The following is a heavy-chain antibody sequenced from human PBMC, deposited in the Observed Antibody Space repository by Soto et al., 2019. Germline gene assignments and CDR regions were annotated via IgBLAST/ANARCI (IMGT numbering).Heavy chain of an antibody. V-gene: IGHV4-39*01. Sequence: SETLSLTCTVSGDSINSGDDYWGWIRQPPGKGLEWIGSIYYSGSTYYNPSLRSRVTISIDTSKNQFSLKLSSVTAADTAVYYRARVIESSSWSHYYHYGMDVRGLGTSVT. J-gene: IGHJ6*02. D-gene: IGHD6-13*01. CDR3: ARVIESSSWSHYYHYGMDV. CDR2: IYYSGST. CDR1: GDSINSGDDY.